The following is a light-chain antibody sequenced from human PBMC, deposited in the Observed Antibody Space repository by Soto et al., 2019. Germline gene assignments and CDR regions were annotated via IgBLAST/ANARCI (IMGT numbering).Light chain of an antibody. V-gene: IGKV1-12*01. Sequence: DFQMTQSPSSVSASVGDRVTITCRSSQGVGTWLAWYQQKPGEAPMFLIYSASTLHSGVLSRFSARGSGTDFTRTIPSLQPEDLATYYCQQGDSFPLTFSEGTKVEIK. CDR2: SAS. J-gene: IGKJ4*01. CDR1: QGVGTW. CDR3: QQGDSFPLT.